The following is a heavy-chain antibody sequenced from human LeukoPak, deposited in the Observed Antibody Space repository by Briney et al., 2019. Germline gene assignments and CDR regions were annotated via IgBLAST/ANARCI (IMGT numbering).Heavy chain of an antibody. CDR2: ISYDGSNK. V-gene: IGHV3-30*04. D-gene: IGHD5-24*01. J-gene: IGHJ5*02. Sequence: GGSLRLSCAASGFTFSSYAMNWVRQAPGKGLEWVAVISYDGSNKCYADSVKGRFTISRDNSKNTLYLQVNSLRAEDTAVCYCARDNSVRDEAWWFNPWGQGTLVTVSS. CDR3: ARDNSVRDEAWWFNP. CDR1: GFTFSSYA.